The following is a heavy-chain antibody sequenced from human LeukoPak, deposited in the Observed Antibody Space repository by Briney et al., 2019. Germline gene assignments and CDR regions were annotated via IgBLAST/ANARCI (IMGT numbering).Heavy chain of an antibody. J-gene: IGHJ4*02. V-gene: IGHV4-34*01. D-gene: IGHD4-23*01. Sequence: PSETLSLTCAVYGGSFSGYYWSWIRQPPGKGLEWIGEINHSGSTNYNPSLKSRVTISVDTSKNQFSLKLSSVTAADTAVYYCARVRACRPNYGGNSFCGFDYWGQGTLVTVSS. CDR3: ARVRACRPNYGGNSFCGFDY. CDR1: GGSFSGYY. CDR2: INHSGST.